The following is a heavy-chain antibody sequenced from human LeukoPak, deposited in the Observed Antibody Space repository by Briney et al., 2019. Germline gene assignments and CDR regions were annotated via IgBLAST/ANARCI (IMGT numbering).Heavy chain of an antibody. CDR3: ARGRGYSYVNNGMDV. CDR2: ISSSSSYI. Sequence: PGGSLRLSCAASGFTFSSYSMNWVRQAPGKGLEWVSSISSSSSYIYYADSVKGRFTISRDNAKNSLYLQMNSLRAEDTAVYYCARGRGYSYVNNGMDVWGQGTTVTVSS. V-gene: IGHV3-21*01. D-gene: IGHD5-18*01. CDR1: GFTFSSYS. J-gene: IGHJ6*02.